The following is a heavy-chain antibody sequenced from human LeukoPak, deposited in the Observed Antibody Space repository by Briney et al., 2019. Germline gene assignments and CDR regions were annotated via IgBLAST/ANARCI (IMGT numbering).Heavy chain of an antibody. D-gene: IGHD3-22*01. CDR1: GFTFSSYS. V-gene: IGHV3-23*01. Sequence: PGGSLRLSCAASGFTFSSYSMNWVRQAPGKGLEWVSAISGSGGSTYYADSVKGRFTISRDNSKNTLYLQMNSLRAEDTAVYYCARALYYYDSSGYYNWGQGTLVTVSS. CDR2: ISGSGGST. J-gene: IGHJ4*02. CDR3: ARALYYYDSSGYYN.